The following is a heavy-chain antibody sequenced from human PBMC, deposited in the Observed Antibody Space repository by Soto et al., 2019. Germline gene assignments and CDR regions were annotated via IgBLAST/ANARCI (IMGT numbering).Heavy chain of an antibody. CDR2: IYTAGVT. J-gene: IGHJ5*02. CDR3: ARALPVAKGGFDP. Sequence: SLRLSCAASGFTVSNTYMTWVRQPPGQGLEGVSVIYTAGVTNYADSVKGRFIISRDNSKNTLYLQMNSLRAEDTAVYYCARALPVAKGGFDPWGQGTLVTVSS. CDR1: GFTVSNTY. V-gene: IGHV3-53*01. D-gene: IGHD2-2*01.